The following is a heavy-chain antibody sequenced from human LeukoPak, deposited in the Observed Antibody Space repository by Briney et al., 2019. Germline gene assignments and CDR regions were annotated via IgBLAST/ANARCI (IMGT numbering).Heavy chain of an antibody. D-gene: IGHD2-15*01. Sequence: GGSLRLSCAASGFXFSSYAMSWVRQAPGKGQEWVSGISGSGDITYYADSVKGRFTISRDNSKNTLYLQMNSLRAEDTAVYYCAKERCSGGSCYSHYFDYWGQGTLVTVSS. J-gene: IGHJ4*02. V-gene: IGHV3-23*01. CDR3: AKERCSGGSCYSHYFDY. CDR2: ISGSGDIT. CDR1: GFXFSSYA.